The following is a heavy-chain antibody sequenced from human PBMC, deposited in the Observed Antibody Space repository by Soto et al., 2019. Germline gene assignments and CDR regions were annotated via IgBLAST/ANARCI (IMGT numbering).Heavy chain of an antibody. CDR3: ASVKDWNDFDY. V-gene: IGHV4-59*01. J-gene: IGHJ4*02. CDR2: IYYSGST. Sequence: SETLSLTCTVSGGSFTSYYWSWIRQPPGKGLEWIGYIYYSGSTNYNPSLKSRVTISLDTSKNQFSLRLSSVTAADTAVYYCASVKDWNDFDYWGQGTLVTVSS. CDR1: GGSFTSYY. D-gene: IGHD1-1*01.